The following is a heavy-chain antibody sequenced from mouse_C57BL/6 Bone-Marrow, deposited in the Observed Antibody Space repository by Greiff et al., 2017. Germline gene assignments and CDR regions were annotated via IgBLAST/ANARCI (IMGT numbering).Heavy chain of an antibody. J-gene: IGHJ4*01. CDR1: GYAFSSYW. CDR3: AREGTETMDY. Sequence: QVQLQESGPELVKPGASVKISCKASGYAFSSYWMNWVKQRPGKGLEWIGRIYPGDGDTNYNGKFKGKATLTADKSSSTAYMQLSSLTSEDSAVYFCAREGTETMDYWGQGTTLTVSS. CDR2: IYPGDGDT. V-gene: IGHV1-80*01. D-gene: IGHD4-1*01.